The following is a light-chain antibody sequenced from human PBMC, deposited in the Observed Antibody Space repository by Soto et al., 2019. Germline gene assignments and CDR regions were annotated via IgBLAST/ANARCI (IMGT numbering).Light chain of an antibody. CDR1: QNVDIY. J-gene: IGKJ5*01. CDR2: DAS. V-gene: IGKV3-11*01. Sequence: ETVLTQSPATLSLSPGETATLSCRASQNVDIYVAWYQQKPGQAPRLLIYDASIRATGIPARFSGSGSGTDFTLTISSLEPEDFAVYYCQQRKYWPPLTFGQGTRLE. CDR3: QQRKYWPPLT.